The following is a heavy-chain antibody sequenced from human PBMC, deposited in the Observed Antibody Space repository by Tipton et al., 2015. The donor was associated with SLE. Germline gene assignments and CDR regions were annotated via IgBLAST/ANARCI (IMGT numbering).Heavy chain of an antibody. V-gene: IGHV3-66*01. J-gene: IGHJ6*03. Sequence: SLRLSCAVSGFTVSGNNMMWVRQAPGKGLEWVSAIFSGGATYYADSVKDRFIISRDSSKLYLRMNSLRAEDTAVYYCARGGLGYSYYYYMDVWGKGTTVTVSS. CDR1: GFTVSGNN. CDR3: ARGGLGYSYYYYMDV. CDR2: IFSGGAT. D-gene: IGHD5-18*01.